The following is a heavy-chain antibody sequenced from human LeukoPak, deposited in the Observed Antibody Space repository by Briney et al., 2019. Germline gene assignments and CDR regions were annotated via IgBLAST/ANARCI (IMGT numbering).Heavy chain of an antibody. D-gene: IGHD1-26*01. CDR2: IGTAGDT. CDR1: GFTFSSYD. Sequence: GGSLRPSCAASGFTFSSYDMHWVRQATGKGLEWVSAIGTAGDTYYPGSVKGRFTISRENAKNSLYLQMNSLRAGDTAVYYCARVGATINWYFDLWGRGTLVTVSS. V-gene: IGHV3-13*01. J-gene: IGHJ2*01. CDR3: ARVGATINWYFDL.